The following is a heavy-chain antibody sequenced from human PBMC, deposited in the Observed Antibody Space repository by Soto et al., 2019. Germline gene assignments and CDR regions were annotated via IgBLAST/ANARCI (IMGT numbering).Heavy chain of an antibody. D-gene: IGHD3-22*01. Sequence: QVQLVQSGAEVKKPGSSVKVSCKASGGTFSSYAISWVRQAPGQGLEWMGGIIPIFGTANYAQKFQGRVTTTADESTSTAYMELSSLRSEDTAVYYCARGGAHYYDSSGYSGYYYGMDVWGQGTTVTVSS. CDR2: IIPIFGTA. V-gene: IGHV1-69*01. CDR3: ARGGAHYYDSSGYSGYYYGMDV. CDR1: GGTFSSYA. J-gene: IGHJ6*02.